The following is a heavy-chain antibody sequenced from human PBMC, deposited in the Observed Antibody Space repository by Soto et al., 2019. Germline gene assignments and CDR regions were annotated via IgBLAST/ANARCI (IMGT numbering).Heavy chain of an antibody. CDR2: IYYSGST. V-gene: IGHV4-61*01. D-gene: IGHD2-21*02. Sequence: SETLSLTCTVSGGSVSSGSYYWSWIRQPPGKGLEWIGYIYYSGSTNYNPSLKSRVTISVDTSKNQFSLKLTSVTAAETAVYYCVRTAREGAVAPHWFDRWGQGIQVTVSS. CDR1: GGSVSSGSYY. CDR3: VRTAREGAVAPHWFDR. J-gene: IGHJ5*02.